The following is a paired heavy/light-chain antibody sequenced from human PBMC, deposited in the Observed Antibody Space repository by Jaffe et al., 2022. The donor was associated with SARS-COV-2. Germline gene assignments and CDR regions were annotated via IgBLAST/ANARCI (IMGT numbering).Heavy chain of an antibody. CDR3: ARGDPIMDLDY. J-gene: IGHJ4*02. CDR2: VVPNSGVT. CDR1: GYTFTGFY. V-gene: IGHV1-2*04. D-gene: IGHD2-21*01. Sequence: QVQLVQSGAEVKKPGASVKVSCKASGYTFTGFYIHWVRQAPGQGLEWMGWVVPNSGVTNYAQKFQGWVTMTRDTSISTAYLELSRVTSDDTAVYYCARGDPIMDLDYWGQGTLLIVSS.
Light chain of an antibody. CDR1: QSVSSTY. V-gene: IGKV3-20*01. CDR2: GTS. Sequence: EIVLTQSPGTLSLSPGERATLSCRASQSVSSTYFAWYQQKPGQAPRLLIYGTSSRATGIPDRFSGSGSGTDFTLTISRLEPEDFAVYYCQQYGTSPLTFGQGTRLEIK. J-gene: IGKJ5*01. CDR3: QQYGTSPLT.